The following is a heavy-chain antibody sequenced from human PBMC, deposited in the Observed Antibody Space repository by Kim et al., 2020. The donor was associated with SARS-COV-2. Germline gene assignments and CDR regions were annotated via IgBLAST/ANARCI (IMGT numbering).Heavy chain of an antibody. CDR3: ARLPLLLWFGEVWFDP. CDR2: ISAYTGNT. Sequence: ASVKVSCKASGYTFTSYGISWVRQAPGQGLEWMGGISAYTGNTNNAQKPQGRVTMTTDTSTSTAYMELRSLRSDDTAVYYCARLPLLLWFGEVWFDPWGQGTLVTVSS. D-gene: IGHD3-10*01. V-gene: IGHV1-18*01. J-gene: IGHJ5*02. CDR1: GYTFTSYG.